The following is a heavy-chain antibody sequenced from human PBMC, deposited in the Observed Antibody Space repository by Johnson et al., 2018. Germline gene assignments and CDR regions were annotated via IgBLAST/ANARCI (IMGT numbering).Heavy chain of an antibody. CDR2: IWYDGSNE. V-gene: IGHV3-33*01. J-gene: IGHJ6*02. CDR1: GFTFSSYG. Sequence: VQLVESGGGVVQPGRSLRLSCAASGFTFSSYGMHWVRQAPGKGLEWVAAIWYDGSNEYYADSVKGRFTISRDNSKNTLYLQMNSLRAEDTAVYYCASDEGYCSSTSCYKPRYGMDVWGQGTTVTVSS. CDR3: ASDEGYCSSTSCYKPRYGMDV. D-gene: IGHD2-2*02.